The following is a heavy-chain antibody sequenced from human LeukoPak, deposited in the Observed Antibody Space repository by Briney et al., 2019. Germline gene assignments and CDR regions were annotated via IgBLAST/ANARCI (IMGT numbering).Heavy chain of an antibody. CDR2: IYYSGST. CDR1: GGSISRGGYY. J-gene: IGHJ5*02. Sequence: SETLSLTCTVSGGSISRGGYYWSWIRQHPGKGLEWIGYIYYSGSTYYNPSLKSRVTISVDTSKNQFSLKLSSVTAADTAVYYCARDRSGEGFGEFYNWFDPWGQGTLVTVSS. D-gene: IGHD3-10*01. CDR3: ARDRSGEGFGEFYNWFDP. V-gene: IGHV4-31*03.